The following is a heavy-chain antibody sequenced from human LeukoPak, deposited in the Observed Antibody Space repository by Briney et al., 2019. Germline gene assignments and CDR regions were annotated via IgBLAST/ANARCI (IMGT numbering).Heavy chain of an antibody. CDR2: IWYDGSNK. CDR3: ARDVKALRYYFDY. Sequence: GGSLRLSCAASGFTFSSYGMHWVRQAPGKGLEWVAVIWYDGSNKYYAESVKGRFTISRDNSKNTLYLQMNSLRAEDTAVYYCARDVKALRYYFDYWGQGTLVTVSS. CDR1: GFTFSSYG. V-gene: IGHV3-33*01. J-gene: IGHJ4*02. D-gene: IGHD2/OR15-2a*01.